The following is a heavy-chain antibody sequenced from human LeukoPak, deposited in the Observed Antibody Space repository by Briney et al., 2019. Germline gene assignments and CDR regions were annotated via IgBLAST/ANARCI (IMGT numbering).Heavy chain of an antibody. CDR1: GFTLSSYA. V-gene: IGHV3-23*01. J-gene: IGHJ4*02. CDR2: LGGSGGTT. Sequence: GGSLRLSCAASGFTLSSYAMSWVRQAPGKGLEWVSSLGGSGGTTYYADSVKGRFTISRVNSKNTLSLQMNSLRADDTAVYYCAKGSHYGSGSYYSCGYFDYWGQGTLVTVSS. CDR3: AKGSHYGSGSYYSCGYFDY. D-gene: IGHD3-10*01.